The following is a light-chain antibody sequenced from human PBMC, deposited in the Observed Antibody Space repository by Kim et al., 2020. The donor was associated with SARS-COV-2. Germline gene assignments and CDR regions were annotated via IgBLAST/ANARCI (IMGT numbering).Light chain of an antibody. V-gene: IGLV2-18*02. CDR2: EVY. Sequence: GQSVTISCTGSSSDVGGYNRVSWVQQPPGTAPRVIIYEVYKRPSGVPDRFSGAKSGNTASLTISGLQADDEADYYCSSFINSNTVMFGGGTKVTVL. CDR3: SSFINSNTVM. J-gene: IGLJ3*02. CDR1: SSDVGGYNR.